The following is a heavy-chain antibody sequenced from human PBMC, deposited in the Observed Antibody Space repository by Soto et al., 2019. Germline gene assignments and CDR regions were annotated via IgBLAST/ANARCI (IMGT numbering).Heavy chain of an antibody. J-gene: IGHJ6*02. D-gene: IGHD3-16*02. CDR2: IIPIFGTA. CDR3: ARENVWGSYRSYYYYGMDV. V-gene: IGHV1-69*13. CDR1: GGTFSSYA. Sequence: ASVKVSCKASGGTFSSYAISWVRQAPGQGLGWMGGIIPIFGTANYAQKFQGRVTITADESTSTAYMEPRSLRSEDTAVYYCARENVWGSYRSYYYYGMDVWGQGTTVTVSS.